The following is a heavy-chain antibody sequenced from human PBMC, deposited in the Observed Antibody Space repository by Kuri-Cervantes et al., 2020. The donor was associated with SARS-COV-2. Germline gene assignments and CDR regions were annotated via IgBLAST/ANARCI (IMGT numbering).Heavy chain of an antibody. D-gene: IGHD4-23*01. CDR3: ARMGGGGYYYYGMDV. Sequence: SGPTLVKPTQTLTLTCTFSGFSLSTSGMRVSWIRQPPGKALEWLALIDWDDDKYYSTSLKTRLTISKDTSKNQVVLTMTNMDPVDTATYYCARMGGGGYYYYGMDVWGQGTTVTVSS. CDR1: GFSLSTSGMR. CDR2: IDWDDDK. V-gene: IGHV2-70*01. J-gene: IGHJ6*02.